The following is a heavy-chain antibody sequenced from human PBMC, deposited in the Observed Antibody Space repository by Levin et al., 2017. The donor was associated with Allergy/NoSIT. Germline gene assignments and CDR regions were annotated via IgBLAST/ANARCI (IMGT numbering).Heavy chain of an antibody. J-gene: IGHJ4*02. V-gene: IGHV4-30-2*01. CDR1: GGSISSGGYS. CDR3: ARGYYGSGSWYYFDY. CDR2: IYHSGST. Sequence: SQTLSLTCAVSGGSISSGGYSWSWIRQPPGKGLEWIGYIYHSGSTYYNPSLKSRVTISVDRSKNQFSLKLSSVTAADTAVYYCARGYYGSGSWYYFDYWGQGTLVTVSS. D-gene: IGHD3-10*01.